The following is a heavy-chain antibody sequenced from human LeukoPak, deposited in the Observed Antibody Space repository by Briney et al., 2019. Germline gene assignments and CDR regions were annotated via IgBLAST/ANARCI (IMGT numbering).Heavy chain of an antibody. Sequence: PSETLSLTCAVYGVSFSGYYWSWIRQPAGKGLEWIGRIYTSGSTNYNPSLKSRVTMSVDTSKNQISLKLSSVTAADTAVYYCAREIGDYYDSSGYRTYYFDYWGQGTLVTVSS. D-gene: IGHD3-22*01. J-gene: IGHJ4*02. CDR2: IYTSGST. V-gene: IGHV4-4*07. CDR1: GVSFSGYY. CDR3: AREIGDYYDSSGYRTYYFDY.